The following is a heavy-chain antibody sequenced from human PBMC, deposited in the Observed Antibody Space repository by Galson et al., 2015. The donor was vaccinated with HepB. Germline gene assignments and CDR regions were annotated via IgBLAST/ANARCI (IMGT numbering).Heavy chain of an antibody. D-gene: IGHD6-6*01. Sequence: SLRLSCAASEFTFGDYAMSWFRQAPGKGLEWVGFIRSKPYGATTEYAASVKGRFTISRDDSKSIAYLQMNSLKTEDTAVYYCSRDGLIAARWKNYYYMDVWGKGTTVTVSS. CDR3: SRDGLIAARWKNYYYMDV. CDR1: EFTFGDYA. V-gene: IGHV3-49*03. CDR2: IRSKPYGATT. J-gene: IGHJ6*03.